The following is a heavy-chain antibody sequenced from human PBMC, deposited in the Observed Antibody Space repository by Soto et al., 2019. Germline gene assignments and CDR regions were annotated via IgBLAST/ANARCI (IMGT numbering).Heavy chain of an antibody. J-gene: IGHJ5*02. V-gene: IGHV1-18*01. Sequence: ASVKVSCKTSGYTFNTYGINWVRQAPGQGLELMGWISAYDGKTTYAEKFQGRVTLTTDTSTSTAYMELRSLRSDDTAIYYCARDPHEFWTSYWFDPWGHGTPVTVSS. D-gene: IGHD3-3*01. CDR2: ISAYDGKT. CDR1: GYTFNTYG. CDR3: ARDPHEFWTSYWFDP.